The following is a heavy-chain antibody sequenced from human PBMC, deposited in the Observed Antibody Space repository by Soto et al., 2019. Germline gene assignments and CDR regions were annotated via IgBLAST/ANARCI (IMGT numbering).Heavy chain of an antibody. Sequence: PGGSLRLSCTASGFTFGDYAMSWVRQGPGKGLEWVGFIRSKAYGGTTEYAASVKGRFTISRDDSKSIAYLQMNSLKTEDTAVYYCTRDMLGYCSGGSCYSISWFDPWGQGTLVTVSS. CDR3: TRDMLGYCSGGSCYSISWFDP. J-gene: IGHJ5*02. CDR1: GFTFGDYA. V-gene: IGHV3-49*04. CDR2: IRSKAYGGTT. D-gene: IGHD2-15*01.